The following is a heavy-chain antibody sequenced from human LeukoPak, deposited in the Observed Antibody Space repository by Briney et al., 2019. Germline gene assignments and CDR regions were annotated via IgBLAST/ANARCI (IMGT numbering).Heavy chain of an antibody. J-gene: IGHJ4*02. V-gene: IGHV4-59*08. CDR3: ARLASGSYGPLTPFDY. D-gene: IGHD1-26*01. CDR1: DGSISNYY. CDR2: IYFTGST. Sequence: SETLSLTCTVSDGSISNYYWNWIRQPPGKGLEWIGYIYFTGSTHYNPSLNSRVTISLDTSKNQFSLKLSSVTAADTAVYYSARLASGSYGPLTPFDYWGQGTLVTVSS.